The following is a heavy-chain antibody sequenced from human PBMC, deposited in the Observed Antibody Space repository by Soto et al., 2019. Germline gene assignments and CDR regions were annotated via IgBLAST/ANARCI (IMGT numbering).Heavy chain of an antibody. D-gene: IGHD6-19*01. V-gene: IGHV3-30-3*01. CDR3: ARPVYSSGFDY. CDR2: ISYDGSNK. Sequence: LRLSCAASGFTFSSYAMHWVRQAPGKGLEWVAVISYDGSNKYYADSVKGRFTISRDNSKNTLYLQMNSLRAEDTAVYYCARPVYSSGFDYWGQGTLVTVSS. CDR1: GFTFSSYA. J-gene: IGHJ4*02.